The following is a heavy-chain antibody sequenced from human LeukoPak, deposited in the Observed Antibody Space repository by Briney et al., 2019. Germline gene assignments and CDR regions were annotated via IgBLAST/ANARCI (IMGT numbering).Heavy chain of an antibody. Sequence: PSETLSLTCTVSGGSISSSSYYWGWIRQPPGKGLEWIGSLYYSGSTHHNPSLKSRVTISVDTSKNQFSLKLSSVTAADTAVYYCANSANYGGNSGFFDYWGQGTLVTVSS. CDR3: ANSANYGGNSGFFDY. V-gene: IGHV4-39*01. CDR1: GGSISSSSYY. CDR2: LYYSGST. D-gene: IGHD4-23*01. J-gene: IGHJ4*02.